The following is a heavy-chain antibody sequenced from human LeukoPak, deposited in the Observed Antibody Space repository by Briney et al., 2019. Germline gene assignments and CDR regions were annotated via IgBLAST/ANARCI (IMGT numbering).Heavy chain of an antibody. Sequence: GATVTLSCTSSVYTFTDYFIHWVRRAPGKGLEWMGHVDPGDGEAVYAYRFQRRVTFTPDTYTGTVYMDVSSLTSDDSSVYYCAKVSSTLAAAGALSFDYWGQGTLVIVSS. CDR1: VYTFTDYF. J-gene: IGHJ4*02. V-gene: IGHV1-69-2*01. CDR2: VDPGDGEA. CDR3: AKVSSTLAAAGALSFDY. D-gene: IGHD6-13*01.